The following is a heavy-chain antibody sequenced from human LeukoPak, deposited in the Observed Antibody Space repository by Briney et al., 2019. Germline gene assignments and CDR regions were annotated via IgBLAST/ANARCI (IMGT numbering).Heavy chain of an antibody. Sequence: GGSLRLSCAASGFTFSSYWMSWVRQAPGKGLEWVASIKQDGSEKYYVDSVKGRFTISRDNAKNALYLQMNSLRAEDTAVYYCARDPGLLRFDPWGQGTLVTVSS. CDR2: IKQDGSEK. V-gene: IGHV3-7*01. CDR1: GFTFSSYW. CDR3: ARDPGLLRFDP. D-gene: IGHD3-10*01. J-gene: IGHJ5*02.